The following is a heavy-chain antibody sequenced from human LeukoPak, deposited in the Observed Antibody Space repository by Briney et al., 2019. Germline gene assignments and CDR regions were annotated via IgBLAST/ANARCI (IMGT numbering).Heavy chain of an antibody. CDR2: IYHSGST. V-gene: IGHV4-4*02. CDR3: ARGALWFGELRYFDL. J-gene: IGHJ2*01. D-gene: IGHD3-10*01. Sequence: PSETLSLTCAVSGGSISSSNWWSWVRQPPGKGLEWIGEIYHSGSTNYNPSLKSRVTISVDKSKNQFSLKLSSVTAADTAVYYCARGALWFGELRYFDLWGRGTLVTVSS. CDR1: GGSISSSNW.